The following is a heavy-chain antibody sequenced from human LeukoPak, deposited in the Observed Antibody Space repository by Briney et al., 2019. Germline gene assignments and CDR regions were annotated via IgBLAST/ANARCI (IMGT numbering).Heavy chain of an antibody. CDR2: INPDGSST. V-gene: IGHV3-74*01. D-gene: IGHD3-3*01. Sequence: GGSLRLSCAASGFTFSSHWMHWVRQAPGKGLVWVSQINPDGSSTTYADSVKGRPTISRDNAKNTLYLQMNSLRDEDTDVYYCARDLYDFWSGRKYYFDYSGQRTLVAVSS. J-gene: IGHJ4*02. CDR3: ARDLYDFWSGRKYYFDY. CDR1: GFTFSSHW.